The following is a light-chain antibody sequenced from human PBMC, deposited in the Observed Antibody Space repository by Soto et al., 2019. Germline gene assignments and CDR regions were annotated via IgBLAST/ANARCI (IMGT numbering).Light chain of an antibody. J-gene: IGLJ3*02. Sequence: QSALTQPASVSGSPGQSITISCTGTTSDVGGYNYVSWYQQHPGKATKLMIFEVSTRPSGVSNRFSGSKSGNTASLTISGLQAEDEADYYCSSYTTSNTWVFGGGTKLTVL. CDR1: TSDVGGYNY. CDR2: EVS. CDR3: SSYTTSNTWV. V-gene: IGLV2-14*01.